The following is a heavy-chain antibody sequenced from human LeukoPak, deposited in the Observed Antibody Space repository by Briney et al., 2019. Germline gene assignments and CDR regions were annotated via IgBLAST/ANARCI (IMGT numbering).Heavy chain of an antibody. CDR1: GGTLSSYA. D-gene: IGHD1-1*01. CDR3: ARDWNDVTEGGY. CDR2: IIPIFGTA. V-gene: IGHV1-69*13. J-gene: IGHJ4*02. Sequence: GASVKVSCKASGGTLSSYAISWVRQAPGQGLEWMGGIIPIFGTANYAQKFQGRVTITADESTSTAYMELSSLRSEDTAVYYCARDWNDVTEGGYWGQGTLVTVSS.